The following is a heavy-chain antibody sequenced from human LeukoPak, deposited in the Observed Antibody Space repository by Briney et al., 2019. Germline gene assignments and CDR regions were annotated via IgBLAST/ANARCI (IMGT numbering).Heavy chain of an antibody. J-gene: IGHJ4*02. V-gene: IGHV1-2*06. D-gene: IGHD3-10*01. CDR3: ARLRGSSDDY. CDR2: INPNSGGT. CDR1: GYTFTCYY. Sequence: ASLKVSCKASGYTFTCYYMHWVRQAPGQVREWMGRINPNSGGTNYAQKFQGRVTMTRDTSISTAYMELSRLRSDDTAVYYCARLRGSSDDYWGQGTLVTVSS.